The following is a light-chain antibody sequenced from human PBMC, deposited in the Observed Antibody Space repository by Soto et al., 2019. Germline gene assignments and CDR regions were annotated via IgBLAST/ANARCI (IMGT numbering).Light chain of an antibody. J-gene: IGLJ3*02. V-gene: IGLV2-14*01. Sequence: QSALTQPASVSGSPGQSITISCTGTSSDVGGYNFVSWLQHHPGKAPKLMIYEVTNRPSGVPDRFSGSKSGNTASLTISGLQAEDEADYYCSSYGGNNNVVFGGGTKVTVL. CDR1: SSDVGGYNF. CDR3: SSYGGNNNVV. CDR2: EVT.